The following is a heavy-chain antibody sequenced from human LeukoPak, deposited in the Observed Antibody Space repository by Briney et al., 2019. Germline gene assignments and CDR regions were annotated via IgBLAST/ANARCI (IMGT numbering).Heavy chain of an antibody. CDR3: SPDPRESQAPFDY. Sequence: GESLRLSCVASGLTFKRVWMNWVRQAPGKGLEWIGRIKSKTDGGTSDYAAPVKGRFTISRDDSKNMVYLQMTSLRTEDTAVYYCSPDPRESQAPFDYWGQGSLVTVSS. J-gene: IGHJ4*02. CDR1: GLTFKRVW. V-gene: IGHV3-15*01. CDR2: IKSKTDGGTS.